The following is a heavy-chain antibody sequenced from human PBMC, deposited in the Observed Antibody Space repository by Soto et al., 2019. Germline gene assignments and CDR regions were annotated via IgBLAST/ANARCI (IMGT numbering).Heavy chain of an antibody. CDR3: ARAHYCTSGICFDL. CDR1: GASISSGGHS. Sequence: SETLSLTCAVSGASISSGGHSWSWIRQPPGKGLEWIGYIYHSGSTYYNPSLKSRVTISVDRSKNQFSLKLTSVTAADTAVYYCARAHYCTSGICFDLWGQGTLVTVSS. J-gene: IGHJ5*01. V-gene: IGHV4-30-2*01. D-gene: IGHD2-8*01. CDR2: IYHSGST.